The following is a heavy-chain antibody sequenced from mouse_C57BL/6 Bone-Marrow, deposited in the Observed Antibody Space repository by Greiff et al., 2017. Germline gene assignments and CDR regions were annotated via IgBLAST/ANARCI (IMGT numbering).Heavy chain of an antibody. V-gene: IGHV5-4*03. CDR2: ISDGGSYT. Sequence: EVKLMESGGGLVKPGGSLKLSCAASGFTFSSYAMSWVRQTPEKRLEWVATISDGGSYTYYPDNVKGRFTISRDNAKNNLYLQMSHLKSEDTAMYYCARLPYFDYWGQGTTLTVSS. J-gene: IGHJ2*01. CDR3: ARLPYFDY. CDR1: GFTFSSYA.